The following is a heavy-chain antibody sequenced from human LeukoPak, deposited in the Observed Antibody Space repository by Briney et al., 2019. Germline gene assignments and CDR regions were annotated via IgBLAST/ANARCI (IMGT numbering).Heavy chain of an antibody. D-gene: IGHD5-18*01. J-gene: IGHJ4*02. V-gene: IGHV3-21*01. CDR3: ARESGYSYDQAFDY. Sequence: TGGSLRLSCAASGFTFSRYNMNWVRQAPGKGLEWVSSISSSSSYIYYADSVKGRFTISRDNAKNSLYLQMNSLRAEDTAVYYCARESGYSYDQAFDYWGQGTLVTVSS. CDR2: ISSSSSYI. CDR1: GFTFSRYN.